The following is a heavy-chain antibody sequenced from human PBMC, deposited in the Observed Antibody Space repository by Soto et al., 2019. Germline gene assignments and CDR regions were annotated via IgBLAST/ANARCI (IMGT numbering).Heavy chain of an antibody. D-gene: IGHD6-13*01. J-gene: IGHJ6*02. CDR1: GFTFRSFG. CDR2: VSYDGNHT. V-gene: IGHV3-30*18. CDR3: AKDVGQQLVLNYGMDV. Sequence: QVQLVESGGGVIQPGTSLSLSCGSSGFTFRSFGMYWVRQAPGKGLAWVAVVSYDGNHTYYADSVKGRFTVSRDNAKNMLYLQMNSLRGEDTAVYYCAKDVGQQLVLNYGMDVWGQGTTVTVSS.